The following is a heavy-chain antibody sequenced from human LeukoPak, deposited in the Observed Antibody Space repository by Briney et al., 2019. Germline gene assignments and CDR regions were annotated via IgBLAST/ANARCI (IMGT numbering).Heavy chain of an antibody. CDR2: ISSSSSTI. V-gene: IGHV3-48*01. CDR1: GFTFSSYS. CDR3: ARDRGGTTVTYFVDN. J-gene: IGHJ4*02. Sequence: PGGSLRLSCEASGFTFSSYSMYWVRQAPGKGLEWISYISSSSSTIYSSDSVKGRFTISRDNAKNSMYLQMNSLRVEDTAVYYCARDRGGTTVTYFVDNWGQGTLVTASS. D-gene: IGHD4-17*01.